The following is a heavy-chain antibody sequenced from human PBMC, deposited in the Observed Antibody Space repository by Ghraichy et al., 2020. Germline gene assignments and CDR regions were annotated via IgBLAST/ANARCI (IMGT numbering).Heavy chain of an antibody. V-gene: IGHV4-31*03. CDR2: IYYSGST. CDR1: GGSISSGGYY. D-gene: IGHD2-2*01. Sequence: SETLSLTCTVSGGSISSGGYYWSWIRQHPGKGLEWIGYIYYSGSTYYNPSLKSRVTISVDTSKNQFSLKLSSVTAADTAVYYCARVIVVVPAAIEGWFDPWGQGTLVTVSS. J-gene: IGHJ5*02. CDR3: ARVIVVVPAAIEGWFDP.